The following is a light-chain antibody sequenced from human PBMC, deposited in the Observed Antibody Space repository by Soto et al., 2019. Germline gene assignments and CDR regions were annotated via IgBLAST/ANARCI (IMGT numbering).Light chain of an antibody. V-gene: IGLV2-14*01. CDR3: SSYTSSSTGV. CDR1: SSDVGGYNY. CDR2: DVS. Sequence: QSALTQPASVSGSPGQSITISCPGTSSDVGGYNYVSWYQQHPGTAPKLMIYDVSNRPSGVSNRFSGSKSGNTASLTISGLQAEDEADYYCSSYTSSSTGVFGGGTKVTVL. J-gene: IGLJ2*01.